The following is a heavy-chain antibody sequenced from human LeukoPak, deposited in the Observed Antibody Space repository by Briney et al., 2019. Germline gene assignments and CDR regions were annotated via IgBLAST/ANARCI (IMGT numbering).Heavy chain of an antibody. Sequence: ASVKVSCKASGYTFTSYGISWVRQAPGQGLEWLGWISAYNGNTNYAQKLQGRVTMTTDTSTSTAYMELRSLRSDDTAVYYCARNYYGSGSYYKGAFDIWGQGTMVTVSS. CDR1: GYTFTSYG. D-gene: IGHD3-10*01. CDR3: ARNYYGSGSYYKGAFDI. CDR2: ISAYNGNT. V-gene: IGHV1-18*01. J-gene: IGHJ3*02.